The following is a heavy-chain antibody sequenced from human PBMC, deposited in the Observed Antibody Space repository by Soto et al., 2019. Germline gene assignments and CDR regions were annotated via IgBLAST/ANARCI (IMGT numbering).Heavy chain of an antibody. CDR2: ISISSSDR. J-gene: IGHJ4*01. Sequence: GGSLRLSCAASGFTLRTYTMNWVRQAPGKGLEWVSSISISSSDRYYADSVRGRFTISRDNAKNALYLQMNSLRADDTAVYFCVRGMNPLFGGQGTLVTAPQ. CDR3: VRGMNPLF. V-gene: IGHV3-21*06. CDR1: GFTLRTYT.